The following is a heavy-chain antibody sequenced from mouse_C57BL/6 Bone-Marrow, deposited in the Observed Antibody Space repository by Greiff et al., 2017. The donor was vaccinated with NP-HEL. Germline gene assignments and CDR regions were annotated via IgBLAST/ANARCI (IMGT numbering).Heavy chain of an antibody. Sequence: EVKLMESEGGLVQPGSSMKLSCTASGFTFSDYYMAWVRQVPEKGLEWVANINYDGSSTYYLDSLKSRFIITIDNAENILYLQMSSLESADTSTYYCARDRGGTYFDYWGQGTTLTVSS. CDR1: GFTFSDYY. CDR3: ARDRGGTYFDY. V-gene: IGHV5-16*01. J-gene: IGHJ2*01. CDR2: INYDGSST. D-gene: IGHD4-1*01.